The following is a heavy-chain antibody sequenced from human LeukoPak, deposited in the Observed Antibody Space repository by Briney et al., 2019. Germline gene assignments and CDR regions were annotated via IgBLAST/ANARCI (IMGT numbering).Heavy chain of an antibody. CDR3: ARDPRDYTNSLEFHY. J-gene: IGHJ4*02. V-gene: IGHV1-24*01. CDR1: GYTLTELS. CDR2: FDPKDGET. Sequence: GASVKVSCKVSGYTLTELSMHWVRQAPGKGLEWMGGFDPKDGETIYAQKLQDRVTMTTDTSTSTAYMELRSLRVDDTAVYYCARDPRDYTNSLEFHYWGQGTLITVSS. D-gene: IGHD4-11*01.